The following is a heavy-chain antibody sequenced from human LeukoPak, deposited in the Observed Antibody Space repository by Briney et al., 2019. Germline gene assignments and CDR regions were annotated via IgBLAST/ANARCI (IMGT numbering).Heavy chain of an antibody. CDR3: ARAVGYYYYMDV. V-gene: IGHV4-59*01. CDR1: GGSISSYY. Sequence: SETLSLTCTVSGGSISSYYWSWIRQPPGKGLEWIGYIYYSGSTNYNPSLKSRVTISVDTSKNQFSLKLSSVTAADTAVYYCARAVGYYYYMDVWGKGTTVTVSS. D-gene: IGHD1-26*01. CDR2: IYYSGST. J-gene: IGHJ6*03.